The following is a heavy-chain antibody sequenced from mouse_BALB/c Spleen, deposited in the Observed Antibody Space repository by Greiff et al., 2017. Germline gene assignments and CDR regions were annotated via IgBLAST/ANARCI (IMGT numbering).Heavy chain of an antibody. V-gene: IGHV14-3*02. D-gene: IGHD2-14*01. Sequence: EVKLQESGAELVKPGASVKLSCTASGFNIKDTYMHWVKQRPEQGLEWIGRIDPANGNTKYDPKFQGKATITADTSSNTAYLQLSSLTSEDTAVYYCATYYRYGEFAYWGQGTLVTVSA. J-gene: IGHJ3*01. CDR3: ATYYRYGEFAY. CDR1: GFNIKDTY. CDR2: IDPANGNT.